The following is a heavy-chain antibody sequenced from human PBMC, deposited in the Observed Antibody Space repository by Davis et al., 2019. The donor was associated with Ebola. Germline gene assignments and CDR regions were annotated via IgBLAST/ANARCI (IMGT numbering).Heavy chain of an antibody. CDR3: ARTSGSYLPTRYYGMDV. CDR2: IYYSGST. Sequence: SETLSLTCTVSGGSISSYYWSWIRQPPGKGLEWIGYIYYSGSTNYNPSLKSRVTISVDTSKNQFSLKLSSVTAADTAVYYCARTSGSYLPTRYYGMDVWGQGTTVTVSS. J-gene: IGHJ6*02. CDR1: GGSISSYY. D-gene: IGHD1-26*01. V-gene: IGHV4-59*08.